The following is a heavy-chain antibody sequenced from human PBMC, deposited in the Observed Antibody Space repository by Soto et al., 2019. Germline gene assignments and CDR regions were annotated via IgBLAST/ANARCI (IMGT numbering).Heavy chain of an antibody. D-gene: IGHD6-13*01. V-gene: IGHV3-30*03. CDR2: ISYDGRHE. CDR3: ARRTAAAYYMDV. J-gene: IGHJ6*03. Sequence: QVQLVESGGAVVQPGRSLSLSCAASGLPLSNFARFGVRQSQGRGLEWVAVISYDGRHEDYVDSVKGRFSISRDNSKDTLYLQMDSLKAEGTAVYYCARRTAAAYYMDVWGKGTTVTVSS. CDR1: GLPLSNFA.